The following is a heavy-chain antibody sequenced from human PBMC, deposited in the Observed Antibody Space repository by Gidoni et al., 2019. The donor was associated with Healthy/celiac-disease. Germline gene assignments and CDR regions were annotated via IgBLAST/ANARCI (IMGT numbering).Heavy chain of an antibody. D-gene: IGHD5-12*01. CDR3: ARALEMATNGMDV. J-gene: IGHJ6*02. CDR2: IIPIFGTA. V-gene: IGHV1-69*01. CDR1: GVTFSSYA. Sequence: QVQLVQSGVEVKKPGSSVKVYCKASGVTFSSYAISWVRQAPGQGLEWMGGIIPIFGTANYAQKFQGRVTIAADESTSTAYMGLSSLRSEDTAVYYCARALEMATNGMDVWGQGTTVTVSS.